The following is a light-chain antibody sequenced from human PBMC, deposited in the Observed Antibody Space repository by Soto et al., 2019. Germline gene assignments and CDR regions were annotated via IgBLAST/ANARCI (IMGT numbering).Light chain of an antibody. CDR3: QQYGGSPT. V-gene: IGKV3-20*01. J-gene: IGKJ1*01. CDR1: QSISSTS. Sequence: EIVLTQSPGTLSLSLGERATLSCRASQSISSTSLAWYQQKPGQAPRLLIYGASTRATGIPDRFSGSESGTDFTLTISRLEPEDFVVYYCQQYGGSPTFGQGTKVEIK. CDR2: GAS.